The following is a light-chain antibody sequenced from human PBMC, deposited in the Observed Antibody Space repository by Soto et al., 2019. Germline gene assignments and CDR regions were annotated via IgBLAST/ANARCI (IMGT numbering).Light chain of an antibody. CDR3: QQLLSYPLT. CDR2: AAS. CDR1: QGISSY. J-gene: IGKJ5*01. V-gene: IGKV1-9*01. Sequence: TQSPSSVSPSVGFRVTITCRASQGISSYLAWYQQKPGKAPKLLIYAASTLQSGVPLRFSGSGSGTSFTLTISSLQPEDFATYYCQQLLSYPLTFGQGTRLEIK.